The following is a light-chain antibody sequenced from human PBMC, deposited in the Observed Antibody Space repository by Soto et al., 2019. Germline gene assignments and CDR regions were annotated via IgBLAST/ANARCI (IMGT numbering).Light chain of an antibody. CDR3: QSYHSSSPYV. Sequence: NFMLTQPHSVSESPGKTVTISCTRGSGSIDSGYVQWYQQRPGSAPTTVIYEDNQRPSGVPDRFSGSIDRSSNSASLTISGLMTEDEADYYCQSYHSSSPYVFGTGTKLTVL. CDR1: SGSIDSGY. CDR2: EDN. V-gene: IGLV6-57*03. J-gene: IGLJ1*01.